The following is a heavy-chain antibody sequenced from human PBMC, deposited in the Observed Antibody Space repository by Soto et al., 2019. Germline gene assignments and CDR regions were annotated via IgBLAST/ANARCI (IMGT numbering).Heavy chain of an antibody. Sequence: GASVKVSCKASGYTFTSYAMHWVRQAPGQRLEWMGWINADNGNTKYSQKFQGRVTITRDTSASTAYMELSGMRSEDTAVYYCARVRFQHWGQGTLVTVSS. J-gene: IGHJ1*01. V-gene: IGHV1-3*01. CDR3: ARVRFQH. D-gene: IGHD3-16*01. CDR1: GYTFTSYA. CDR2: INADNGNT.